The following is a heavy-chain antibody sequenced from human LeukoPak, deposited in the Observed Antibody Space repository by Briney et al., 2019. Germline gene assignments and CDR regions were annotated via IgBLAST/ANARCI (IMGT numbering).Heavy chain of an antibody. V-gene: IGHV3-11*06. CDR2: ISSSSSYT. CDR1: GFTFSDYY. J-gene: IGHJ5*02. D-gene: IGHD4-17*01. CDR3: ARTRGDYGAYNWFDP. Sequence: GGSLRLSCAASGFTFSDYYMSWIRQAPGKGLEWVSYISSSSSYTNYADSVKGRFTISRDNAKNSLYLQMNSLRAEDTAVYYCARTRGDYGAYNWFDPWGQGTLVTVSS.